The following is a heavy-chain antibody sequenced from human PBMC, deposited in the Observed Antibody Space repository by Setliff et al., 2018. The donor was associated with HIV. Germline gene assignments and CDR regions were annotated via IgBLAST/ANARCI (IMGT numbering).Heavy chain of an antibody. CDR1: GFTFSSHN. J-gene: IGHJ4*02. V-gene: IGHV3-23*01. Sequence: GGSLRLSCAASGFTFSSHNMNWVRQAPGKGLEWVSAISGSGSGTYYAGSVKGRFTISRDNSKNTLYLQMNSLRAEDTAVYYCATINDYIDYWGQGTLVTVSS. CDR2: ISGSGSGT. CDR3: ATINDYIDY.